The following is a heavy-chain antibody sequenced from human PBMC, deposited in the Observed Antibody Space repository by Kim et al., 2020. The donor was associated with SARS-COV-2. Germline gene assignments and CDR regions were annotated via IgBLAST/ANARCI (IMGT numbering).Heavy chain of an antibody. Sequence: GGSLRLSCAASGFTFSNAWMSWVRQAPGKGLEWVGRIKSKTDGGTTDYAAPVKGRFTISRDDSKNTLYLQMNSLKTEDTAVYYCTTSPLLRFLEWLFGGFDYWGQGTLVTVSS. J-gene: IGHJ4*02. CDR2: IKSKTDGGTT. CDR3: TTSPLLRFLEWLFGGFDY. D-gene: IGHD3-3*01. CDR1: GFTFSNAW. V-gene: IGHV3-15*01.